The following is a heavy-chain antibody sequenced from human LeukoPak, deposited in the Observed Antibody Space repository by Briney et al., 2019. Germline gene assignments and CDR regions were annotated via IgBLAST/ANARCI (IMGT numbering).Heavy chain of an antibody. CDR2: IYHSGST. Sequence: SETLSLTCTVSGYSISSGYYWGWIRQPPGKGLEWIGSIYHSGSTYYNPSLKSRVTISVDTSKNQFSLKLSSVTAADTAVYYCARVNARVTYYYMDVWGKGTTVTVSS. CDR3: ARVNARVTYYYMDV. V-gene: IGHV4-38-2*02. CDR1: GYSISSGYY. D-gene: IGHD2-2*01. J-gene: IGHJ6*03.